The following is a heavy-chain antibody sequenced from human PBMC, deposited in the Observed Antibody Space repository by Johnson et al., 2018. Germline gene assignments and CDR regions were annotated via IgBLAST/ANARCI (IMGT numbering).Heavy chain of an antibody. CDR2: ISYSGST. D-gene: IGHD2-15*01. V-gene: IGHV4-59*01. CDR3: ARDTVATLENYYYGYRDG. CDR1: GGSISSYY. Sequence: QVQLQESGPGLVKPSETLSLTCTVSGGSISSYYWSWIRQPPGKGLEWIGYISYSGSTNYNPSLKSRVTFSVDTSKNQFSLKLSSVTAADTAVYYCARDTVATLENYYYGYRDGWGKGTTVPGSS. J-gene: IGHJ6*03.